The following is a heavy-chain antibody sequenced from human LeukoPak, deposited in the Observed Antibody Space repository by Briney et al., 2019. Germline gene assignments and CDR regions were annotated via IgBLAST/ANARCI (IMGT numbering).Heavy chain of an antibody. CDR1: GYTFTSYY. CDR2: INPSGDST. CDR3: AREPPGGYIYAGVAPS. J-gene: IGHJ5*02. Sequence: GASVKVSCKASGYTFTSYYMHWIRQAPGQGLEWMGIINPSGDSTSYAQKFQGRVTLTRDTSTSTVYMEVSSLTSEDTAVYYCAREPPGGYIYAGVAPSWGQGTLVTVSS. V-gene: IGHV1-46*01. D-gene: IGHD5-18*01.